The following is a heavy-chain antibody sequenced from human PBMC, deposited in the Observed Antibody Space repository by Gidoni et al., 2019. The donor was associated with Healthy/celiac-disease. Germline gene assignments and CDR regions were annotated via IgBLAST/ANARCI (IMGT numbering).Heavy chain of an antibody. CDR2: IYYSGST. V-gene: IGHV4-31*03. J-gene: IGHJ6*02. CDR1: GGSINSEGYY. Sequence: QVQLQESGPGLVKPSQTLSLTCTVSGGSINSEGYYWSWIRQHPGKGLEWIGYIYYSGSTYYNPSLKSRVSISMDTSKNQFSLKLSSGTAADTAMYYCRSYFDFWSGPGMDVWGQGTTVTVSS. CDR3: RSYFDFWSGPGMDV. D-gene: IGHD3-3*01.